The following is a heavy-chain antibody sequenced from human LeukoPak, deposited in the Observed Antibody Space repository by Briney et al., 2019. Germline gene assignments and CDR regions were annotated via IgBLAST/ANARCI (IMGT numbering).Heavy chain of an antibody. J-gene: IGHJ4*02. CDR1: GGSFSGYY. V-gene: IGHV4-34*01. CDR2: IYYSGST. Sequence: SETLSLTCAVYGGSFSGYYWSWIRQPPGKGLEWIGSIYYSGSTYYNPSLKSRVTISVDTSKNQFSLKLSSVTAADTAVYYCARGRYFDYWGQGTLVTVSS. CDR3: ARGRYFDY.